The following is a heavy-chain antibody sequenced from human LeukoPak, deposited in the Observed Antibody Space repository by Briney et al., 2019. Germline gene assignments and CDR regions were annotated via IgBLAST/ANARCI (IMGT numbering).Heavy chain of an antibody. V-gene: IGHV3-53*01. CDR2: IYSGGST. CDR1: GFTVSSNY. Sequence: PGGSLRLSCAASGFTVSSNYMSWVRQAPGKGLEWVSVIYSGGSTYYADSVKGRFTISRDNSKNTLYLQMNSLRAEVTAVYYCARDLYCSGGSCGYWGQGTLVTVSS. D-gene: IGHD2-15*01. CDR3: ARDLYCSGGSCGY. J-gene: IGHJ4*02.